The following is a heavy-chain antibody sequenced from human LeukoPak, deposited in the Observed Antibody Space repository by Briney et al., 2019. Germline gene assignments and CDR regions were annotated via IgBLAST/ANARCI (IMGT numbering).Heavy chain of an antibody. CDR3: AKSSYYDFWSGYSHFDC. CDR2: ISGSGGST. D-gene: IGHD3-3*01. CDR1: GFTFSSYA. V-gene: IGHV3-23*01. J-gene: IGHJ4*02. Sequence: GGSLRLSCAASGFTFSSYAMSWVRQAPGKGLEWVSGISGSGGSTYYADSVKGRFTISRDNSNNTLYLLMNSLRVEDTAVYYCAKSSYYDFWSGYSHFDCWGQGTLVTVSS.